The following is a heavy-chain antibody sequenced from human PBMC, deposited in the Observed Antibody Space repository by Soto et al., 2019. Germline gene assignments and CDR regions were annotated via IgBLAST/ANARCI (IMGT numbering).Heavy chain of an antibody. CDR1: GGSITSNSHY. V-gene: IGHV4-39*07. D-gene: IGHD1-26*01. CDR2: IYYSGNT. J-gene: IGHJ4*02. Sequence: SETLSLTCIVSGGSITSNSHYWGWIRQPPGKGLESIGNIYYSGNTNYNPSLKSRVTISVHTSNSQFSLELSSVTAADTAVYYCARGLITGSQYSGGWYYFDSWGQGTQVTVSS. CDR3: ARGLITGSQYSGGWYYFDS.